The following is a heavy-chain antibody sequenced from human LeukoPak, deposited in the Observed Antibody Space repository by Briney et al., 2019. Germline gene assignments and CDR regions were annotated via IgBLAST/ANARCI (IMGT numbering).Heavy chain of an antibody. Sequence: SETLSLTCAVYGGSFSGYYWSWIRQPPGKGLEWIGEINHSGSTNYNPSLKSRVTISVDTSKNQFSLKLSSVTAADTAVYYCARGLLGSEPFDPWGQGTLVTVSS. V-gene: IGHV4-34*01. CDR2: INHSGST. CDR3: ARGLLGSEPFDP. D-gene: IGHD3-10*01. CDR1: GGSFSGYY. J-gene: IGHJ5*02.